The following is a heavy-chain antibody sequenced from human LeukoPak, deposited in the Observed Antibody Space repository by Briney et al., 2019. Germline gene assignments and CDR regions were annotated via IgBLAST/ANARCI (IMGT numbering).Heavy chain of an antibody. CDR1: GVSISSYY. CDR2: IYYTGDT. CDR3: ARGFQWHPKPNAFDI. Sequence: SETLSLTCTLSGVSISSYYWSWIRLRPGKALEWIANIYYTGDTNYNPSLQSRVTISVDASKGQFSLNLGSVTAADTAVYYCARGFQWHPKPNAFDIWGQGTMVTVSS. V-gene: IGHV4-59*01. D-gene: IGHD2-8*01. J-gene: IGHJ3*02.